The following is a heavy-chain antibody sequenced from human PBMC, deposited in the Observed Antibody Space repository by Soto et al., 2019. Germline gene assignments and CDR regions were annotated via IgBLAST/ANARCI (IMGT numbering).Heavy chain of an antibody. D-gene: IGHD1-26*01. Sequence: PSETLSLTCAVSGGSIRSTNWWSWVRQPPGKGLEWIGEIYHSGSTHYNPSLKSRVTISVDESKNQFSLRLNSVTAADTAVFYCARVYSGSYSDSWGQGTLVTVSS. V-gene: IGHV4-4*02. CDR1: GGSIRSTNW. CDR3: ARVYSGSYSDS. J-gene: IGHJ4*02. CDR2: IYHSGST.